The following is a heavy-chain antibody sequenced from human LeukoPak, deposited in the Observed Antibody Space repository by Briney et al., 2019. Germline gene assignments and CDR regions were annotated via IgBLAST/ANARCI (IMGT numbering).Heavy chain of an antibody. CDR3: ARAPFTGYSSGWSTPHFDY. D-gene: IGHD6-19*01. CDR1: GGSISSYY. V-gene: IGHV4-4*07. J-gene: IGHJ4*02. CDR2: IYTSGST. Sequence: SETLSLTCTVSGGSISSYYWSWIRQPAGKGLEWIGRIYTSGSTNYNPSLKSRVTISVDTSKNQFSLKLSSVTAADTAVYYCARAPFTGYSSGWSTPHFDYWGQGTLVTVSS.